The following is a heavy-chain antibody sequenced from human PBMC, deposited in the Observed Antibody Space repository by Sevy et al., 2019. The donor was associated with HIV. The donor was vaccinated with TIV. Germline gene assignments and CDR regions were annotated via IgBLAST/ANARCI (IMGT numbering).Heavy chain of an antibody. D-gene: IGHD5-12*01. CDR3: AKVDRESGYSGYDYFSNYGSFDY. V-gene: IGHV3-23*01. Sequence: GGSLRLSCAASGFTFSSYAMSWVRQAPGKGLEWVSAISGSGGSTYYADSVKGRFTISRDNSKNTLYLQMNSLRAEDTAVYYCAKVDRESGYSGYDYFSNYGSFDYWGQGTLVTVSS. CDR1: GFTFSSYA. J-gene: IGHJ4*02. CDR2: ISGSGGST.